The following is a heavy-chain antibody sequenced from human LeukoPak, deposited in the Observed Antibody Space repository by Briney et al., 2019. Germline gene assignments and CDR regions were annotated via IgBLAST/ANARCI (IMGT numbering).Heavy chain of an antibody. J-gene: IGHJ4*02. CDR3: ARAPGFQYYFDY. CDR2: IRYEGSNK. Sequence: PGGSLRLSCAASGFTFSSYGMHWVRQAPGKGLEWVAFIRYEGSNKYYADSVKGRFTISRDNSKNTLYLQMNSLRAEDTAVYYCARAPGFQYYFDYWGQGTLVTVSS. V-gene: IGHV3-30*02. CDR1: GFTFSSYG. D-gene: IGHD1-1*01.